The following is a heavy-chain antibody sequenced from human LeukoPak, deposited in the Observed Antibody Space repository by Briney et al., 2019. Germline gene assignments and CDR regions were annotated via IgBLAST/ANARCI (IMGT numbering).Heavy chain of an antibody. V-gene: IGHV3-33*08. CDR2: VWNDGSNK. J-gene: IGHJ4*02. CDR3: ARDYCSSTSCLFDY. D-gene: IGHD2-2*01. CDR1: GFTFSYFG. Sequence: PGGSLRLPCAASGFTFSYFGMHWVRQAPGKGLEWVAVVWNDGSNKYYADSVKGRFTISRDNSKNTLYLQMNSLRAEDTAVYYCARDYCSSTSCLFDYWGQGTLVTVSS.